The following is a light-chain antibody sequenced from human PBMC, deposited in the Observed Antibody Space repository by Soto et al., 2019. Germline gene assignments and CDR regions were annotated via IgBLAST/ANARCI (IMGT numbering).Light chain of an antibody. V-gene: IGLV2-23*02. CDR1: NSDIGSYNL. J-gene: IGLJ2*01. CDR2: EVI. CDR3: CSYAGSSIFV. Sequence: QSALTQPASVSGSPGQSITISCTGSNSDIGSYNLVSWYQHHPGKAPKLMISEVIKRPSGVSNRFSGSKSDNTASLTISGIKAEDEADYYCCSYAGSSIFVFGGGTKLTVL.